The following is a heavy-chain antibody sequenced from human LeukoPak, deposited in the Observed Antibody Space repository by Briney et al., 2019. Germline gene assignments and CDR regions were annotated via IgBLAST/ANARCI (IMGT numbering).Heavy chain of an antibody. CDR3: ARAPLVGATPSNY. D-gene: IGHD1-26*01. CDR2: INPNSGNT. Sequence: ASVKVSCKASGYTFTGYYMHWVRQASGQGLEWMGWINPNSGNTNYAQKLQGRVTMTTDTSTSTAYMELRSLRSDDTAVYYCARAPLVGATPSNYWGQGTLVTVSS. V-gene: IGHV1-18*04. J-gene: IGHJ4*02. CDR1: GYTFTGYY.